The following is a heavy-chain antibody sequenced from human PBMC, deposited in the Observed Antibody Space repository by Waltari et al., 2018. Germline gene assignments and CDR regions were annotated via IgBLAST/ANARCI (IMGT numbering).Heavy chain of an antibody. CDR2: FYKSGTT. CDR1: RLPIRNNNYY. CDR3: VRGYPDIVATISDY. J-gene: IGHJ4*02. V-gene: IGHV4-39*07. D-gene: IGHD5-12*01. Sequence: QLQLQESGPGLVKPSETMSLTCTVSRLPIRNNNYYWGWVRQTPGKGLEWIGSFYKSGTTYYNPSLKSRVTISVDTSNNQFSLKLNSVTAADTAVYYCVRGYPDIVATISDYWGQGTLVIVSS.